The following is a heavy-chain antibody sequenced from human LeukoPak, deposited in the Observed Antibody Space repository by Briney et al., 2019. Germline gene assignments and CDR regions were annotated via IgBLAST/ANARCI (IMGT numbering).Heavy chain of an antibody. CDR1: GGSFSGYY. CDR3: ARTGGNSGSRDAFDI. Sequence: TSETLSLTCAVYGGSFSGYYWSWIRQPPGKGLEWIGYIYYSGSTNYNPSLKSRVTISVDTSKNQFSLKLGSVTAADTAVYYCARTGGNSGSRDAFDIWGQGTMVTVSS. V-gene: IGHV4-59*08. CDR2: IYYSGST. J-gene: IGHJ3*02. D-gene: IGHD3-16*01.